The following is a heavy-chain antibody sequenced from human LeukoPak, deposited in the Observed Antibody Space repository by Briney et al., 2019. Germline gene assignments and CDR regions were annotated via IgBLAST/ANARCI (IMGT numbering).Heavy chain of an antibody. Sequence: SETLSLTCTVSGYSISSGYYWGWIRQPPGKGLEWIGSIYHSGSTYYNPSLKSRVTISVDMSKNQFSLSLSSVTAADTAVYYCARAYSSSWPNAFDIWGQGTMVTVSS. CDR1: GYSISSGYY. D-gene: IGHD6-13*01. J-gene: IGHJ3*02. CDR3: ARAYSSSWPNAFDI. V-gene: IGHV4-38-2*02. CDR2: IYHSGST.